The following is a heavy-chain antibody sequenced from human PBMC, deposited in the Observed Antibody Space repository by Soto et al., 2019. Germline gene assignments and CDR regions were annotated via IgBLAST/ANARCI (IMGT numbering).Heavy chain of an antibody. CDR1: GGTFSRYS. Sequence: QVQLVQSGAEVKKPGSSVKVSCKASGGTFSRYSITWVRQAPGHGLEWIGRIIPIFGIASYAQKFQGRVTVTADESTSTAYMELSSLRSDDTAVYYCAREDRDRETGLVPAAIAGRDVWGQGTTVTVSS. J-gene: IGHJ6*02. V-gene: IGHV1-69*08. CDR3: AREDRDRETGLVPAAIAGRDV. CDR2: IIPIFGIA. D-gene: IGHD2-2*01.